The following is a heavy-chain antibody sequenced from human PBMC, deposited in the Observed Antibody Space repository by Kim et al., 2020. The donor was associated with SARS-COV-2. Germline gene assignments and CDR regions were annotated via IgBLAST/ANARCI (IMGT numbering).Heavy chain of an antibody. J-gene: IGHJ6*02. CDR2: ISAYNGNT. V-gene: IGHV1-18*04. CDR3: ARDFELLWFGELYLEPQRYYYGMDV. Sequence: ASVKVSCKASGYTFTSYGISWVRQAPGQGLEWMGWISAYNGNTNYAQKLQGRVTMTTDTSTSTAYMELRSLRSDDTAVYYCARDFELLWFGELYLEPQRYYYGMDVWGQGTTVTVSS. D-gene: IGHD3-10*01. CDR1: GYTFTSYG.